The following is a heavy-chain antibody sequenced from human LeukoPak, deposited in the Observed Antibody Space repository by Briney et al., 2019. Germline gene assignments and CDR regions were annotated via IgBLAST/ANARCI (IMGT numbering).Heavy chain of an antibody. CDR1: GFTFSSYS. Sequence: GGSLRLSCAASGFTFSSYSMNWVRQAPGKGLEWVSYISSSSSTIYYADSVKGRFTISRDNAKNSLYLQMNSLRAEDTAVFYCARTRIGYCSGGSCYRYPFDYWGQGTLVTVSS. D-gene: IGHD2-15*01. CDR3: ARTRIGYCSGGSCYRYPFDY. CDR2: ISSSSSTI. J-gene: IGHJ4*02. V-gene: IGHV3-48*01.